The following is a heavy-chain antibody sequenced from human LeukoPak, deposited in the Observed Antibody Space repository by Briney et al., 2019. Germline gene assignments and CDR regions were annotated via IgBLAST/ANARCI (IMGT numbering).Heavy chain of an antibody. V-gene: IGHV3-48*02. CDR2: SRNSQNI. CDR3: ARDSAYAFDI. Sequence: GGSLRLSCAASGFTFSSFSMNWVRQAPGKGLEWVSYSRNSQNIYYAASVEGRFTISRDNAKNSLYLQMNSLRDEDTAVYYCARDSAYAFDIWGQGTKVTVSS. D-gene: IGHD6-19*01. J-gene: IGHJ3*02. CDR1: GFTFSSFS.